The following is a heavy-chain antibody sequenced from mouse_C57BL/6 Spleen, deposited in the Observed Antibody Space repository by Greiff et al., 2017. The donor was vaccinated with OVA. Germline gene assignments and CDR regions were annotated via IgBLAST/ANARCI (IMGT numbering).Heavy chain of an antibody. D-gene: IGHD1-1*01. Sequence: QVQLKQPGAELVKPGASVKLSCKASGYTFTSYWMHWVKQRPGQGLEWIGMIHPNSGSTNYNEKFKSKATLTVDKSSSTAYMQLSSLTSEDSAVYYCARCGSSLYYYAMDYWGQGTSVTVSS. CDR2: IHPNSGST. CDR3: ARCGSSLYYYAMDY. V-gene: IGHV1-64*01. CDR1: GYTFTSYW. J-gene: IGHJ4*01.